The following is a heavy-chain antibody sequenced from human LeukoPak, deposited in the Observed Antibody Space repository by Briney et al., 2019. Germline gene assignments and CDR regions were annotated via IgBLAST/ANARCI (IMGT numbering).Heavy chain of an antibody. CDR1: GYSFTSYW. CDR3: ARLLAAPDIVATIPDY. D-gene: IGHD5-12*01. J-gene: IGHJ4*02. CDR2: IYPGDSDT. V-gene: IGHV5-51*01. Sequence: GESLKISCKGSGYSFTSYWIGWVRQMPGKGLEWMGIIYPGDSDTRYSPSLQGQVTISADKSISTAYLQWSSLKASDTAMYYCARLLAAPDIVATIPDYWGQGTLVTVSS.